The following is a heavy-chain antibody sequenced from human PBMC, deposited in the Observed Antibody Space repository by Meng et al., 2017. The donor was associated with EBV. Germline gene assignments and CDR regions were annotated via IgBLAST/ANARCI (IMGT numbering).Heavy chain of an antibody. V-gene: IGHV1-3*01. D-gene: IGHD2-15*01. CDR3: ARRGGVADWFDP. Sequence: HVLLGQCGHEVKKPGASVKVSCKASGYTFTSYAMHWVRQAPGQRLEWMGWINAGNGNTKYSQKFQGRVTITRDTSASTAYMELSSLRSEDTAVYYCARRGGVADWFDPWGQGTLVTVSS. CDR1: GYTFTSYA. J-gene: IGHJ5*02. CDR2: INAGNGNT.